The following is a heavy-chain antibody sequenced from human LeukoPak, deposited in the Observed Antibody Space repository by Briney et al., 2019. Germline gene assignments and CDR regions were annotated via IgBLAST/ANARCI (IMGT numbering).Heavy chain of an antibody. CDR2: ISYDGSNK. CDR3: ALTGGSSNY. Sequence: GRSLRLSCAASGFTFSSYGMHWVRQAPGKGLEWVAVISYDGSNKYYADSVKGRFTNSRDNSKNTLYLQMNSLRAEDTAVYYCALTGGSSNYWGQGTLVTVSS. D-gene: IGHD1-26*01. V-gene: IGHV3-30*03. J-gene: IGHJ4*02. CDR1: GFTFSSYG.